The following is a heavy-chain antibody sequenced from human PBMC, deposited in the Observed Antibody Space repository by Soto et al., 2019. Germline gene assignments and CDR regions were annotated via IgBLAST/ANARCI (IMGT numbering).Heavy chain of an antibody. Sequence: QVQLVQSGGEVKKPGASVKVSCKASGYTFTSYGFSWVRQAPGQGLEWMGWINGYTGNTHYAQKFQGRVTMTIDTSTSTAYMELWNLISDDTAVYYCARSWVTGKGGMDVWGQGTTVTVSS. J-gene: IGHJ6*02. V-gene: IGHV1-18*01. CDR1: GYTFTSYG. D-gene: IGHD3-16*01. CDR2: INGYTGNT. CDR3: ARSWVTGKGGMDV.